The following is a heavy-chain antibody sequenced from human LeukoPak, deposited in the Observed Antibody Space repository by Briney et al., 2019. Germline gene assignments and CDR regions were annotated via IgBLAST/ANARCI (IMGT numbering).Heavy chain of an antibody. CDR1: GFSFRTYA. J-gene: IGHJ6*04. Sequence: GGSLRLSCAASGFSFRTYAMHWVRQAPGKGLEWVASIGKDGTNRNHVDSVKGRFTISRDNSKNTVFLQMDSLRPEDTTIYYCAKSWSGYYHYHMDVWGTGTTVTVPS. CDR2: IGKDGTNR. V-gene: IGHV3-30*02. D-gene: IGHD3-3*01. CDR3: AKSWSGYYHYHMDV.